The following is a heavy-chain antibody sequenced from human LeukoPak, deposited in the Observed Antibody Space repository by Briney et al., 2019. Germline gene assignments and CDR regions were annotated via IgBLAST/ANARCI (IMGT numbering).Heavy chain of an antibody. CDR3: ARDRQQWLSRGWFDP. J-gene: IGHJ5*01. Sequence: SETLSLTCTVSGDSIRNSNHYWGWIRQPPGKGLEWIGNTYYTGSPYYSPSLKSRVSISVDTSKNQFSLRLNSVTAADTAVYYCARDRQQWLSRGWFDPWGQGTLVVVSS. CDR1: GDSIRNSNHY. D-gene: IGHD6-19*01. V-gene: IGHV4-39*07. CDR2: TYYTGSP.